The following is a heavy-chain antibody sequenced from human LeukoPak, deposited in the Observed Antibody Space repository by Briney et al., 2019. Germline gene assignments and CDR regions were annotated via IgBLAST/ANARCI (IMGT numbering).Heavy chain of an antibody. Sequence: GGSLRLSCAASGFTVSSYSMNWVRQAPGKGLEWVSYISSSSSTIYYADSVKGRFTISRDNAKNSLYLQMNSLRAEDTAVYYCARAFYRGSLDYWGQGTLVTVSS. V-gene: IGHV3-48*01. J-gene: IGHJ4*02. CDR1: GFTVSSYS. D-gene: IGHD2/OR15-2a*01. CDR2: ISSSSSTI. CDR3: ARAFYRGSLDY.